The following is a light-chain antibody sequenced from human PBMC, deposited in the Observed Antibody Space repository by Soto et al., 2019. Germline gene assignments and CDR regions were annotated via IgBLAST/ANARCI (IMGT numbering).Light chain of an antibody. Sequence: EIVMTQSPATLSVSPGGRATLSCRASQSISDTLAWYQQKPGRAPRLLIHGASTGATGIPDRFSGSGSGTDFTLTISRLEPEDFAVYYCQQYGTSPRTFGQGTKVDIK. CDR3: QQYGTSPRT. J-gene: IGKJ1*01. CDR1: QSISDT. CDR2: GAS. V-gene: IGKV3-20*01.